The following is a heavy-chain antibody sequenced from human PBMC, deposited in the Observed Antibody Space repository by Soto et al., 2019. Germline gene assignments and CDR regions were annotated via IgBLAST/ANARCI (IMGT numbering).Heavy chain of an antibody. Sequence: PSEPLSLTCTVSGDSMTYPYWRWIRHLPGKGLEWVGYIYYSGSTSYNPSLRRRVIMSVDTSKRQFSPQLKSVTAADTAIYYCARTVLGPDILADQFVDYYYYLDVWGQGITVTGSS. J-gene: IGHJ6*03. CDR2: IYYSGST. V-gene: IGHV4-59*08. D-gene: IGHD3-9*01. CDR3: ARTVLGPDILADQFVDYYYYLDV. CDR1: GDSMTYPY.